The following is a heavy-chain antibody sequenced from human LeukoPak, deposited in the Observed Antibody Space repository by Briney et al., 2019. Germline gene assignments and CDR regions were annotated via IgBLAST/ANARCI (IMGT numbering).Heavy chain of an antibody. V-gene: IGHV3-11*04. D-gene: IGHD5-24*01. J-gene: IGHJ4*02. CDR1: GFTFSGYY. Sequence: GGSLRLSCAASGFTFSGYYMSWIRQAPGKGLEWVSYISSSGSTIYYADSVKGRFTISRDNAKNSLYLQMNSLRAEDTAVYYCARDGRWLQTPSDYWGQGTLVTVSS. CDR3: ARDGRWLQTPSDY. CDR2: ISSSGSTI.